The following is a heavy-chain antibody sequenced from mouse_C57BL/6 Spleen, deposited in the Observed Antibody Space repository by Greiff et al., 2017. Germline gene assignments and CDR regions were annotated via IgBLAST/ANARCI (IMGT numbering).Heavy chain of an antibody. D-gene: IGHD4-1*02. CDR2: ISSGGSYT. CDR3: ARHPANWDGFDY. V-gene: IGHV5-6*01. CDR1: GFTFSSYG. Sequence: EVMLVESGGDLVKPGGSLKLSCAASGFTFSSYGMSWVRQTPDKRLEWVATISSGGSYTYYPASVKGRFTISRDNAKNTLYLQMSSLKAEDTAMYYCARHPANWDGFDYWGQGTTLTVSS. J-gene: IGHJ2*01.